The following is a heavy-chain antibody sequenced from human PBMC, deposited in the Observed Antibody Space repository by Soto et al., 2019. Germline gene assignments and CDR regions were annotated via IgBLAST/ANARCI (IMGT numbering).Heavy chain of an antibody. D-gene: IGHD3-9*01. Sequence: SVKVSCKASGYTFTGYYMHWGRQAPVQGLEWMGWINPNSGGTNYAQKFQGWVTMTRDTSISTAYMELSRLRSDDTAVYYCARDSKYYDILTGHPNWFDPWGQGTLVTVSS. CDR3: ARDSKYYDILTGHPNWFDP. J-gene: IGHJ5*02. V-gene: IGHV1-2*04. CDR1: GYTFTGYY. CDR2: INPNSGGT.